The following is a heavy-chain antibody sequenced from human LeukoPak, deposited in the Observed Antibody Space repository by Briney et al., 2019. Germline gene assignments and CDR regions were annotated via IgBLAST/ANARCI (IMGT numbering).Heavy chain of an antibody. V-gene: IGHV3-23*01. CDR2: ISGSGGST. J-gene: IGHJ4*02. CDR1: GFTFSSYA. Sequence: GGSLRLSCAASGFTFSSYAMSWVRQAPGKGLEWVSAISGSGGSTYYADSVKGRFTISRDNSKNTLYLQMNSLRAEDTAVYYCAKDIGPSPYSSSWNYWGQGTLVTVSS. D-gene: IGHD6-13*01. CDR3: AKDIGPSPYSSSWNY.